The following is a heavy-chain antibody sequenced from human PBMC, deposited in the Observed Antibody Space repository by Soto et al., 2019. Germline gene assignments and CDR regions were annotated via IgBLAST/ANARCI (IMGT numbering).Heavy chain of an antibody. D-gene: IGHD5-18*01. CDR3: ARSNKVDTAAYYYYYGMDV. CDR2: IDWDDDK. J-gene: IGHJ6*02. Sequence: SGPTLVNPTQTLTLTCTFSGFSLSTSGICVSRIRQPPGKALEWLALIDWDDDKYYSTSLKTRLTISKDTSKNQVVLTMTNMDPVDTATYYCARSNKVDTAAYYYYYGMDVWGQGTTVTVSS. CDR1: GFSLSTSGIC. V-gene: IGHV2-70*01.